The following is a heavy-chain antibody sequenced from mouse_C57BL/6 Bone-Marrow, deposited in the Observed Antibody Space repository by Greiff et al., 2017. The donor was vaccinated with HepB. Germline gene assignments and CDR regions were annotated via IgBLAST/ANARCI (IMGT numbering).Heavy chain of an antibody. CDR1: GFTFSSYA. V-gene: IGHV5-4*01. CDR3: ARFAY. J-gene: IGHJ3*01. Sequence: VQLKESGGGLVKPGGSLKLSCAASGFTFSSYAMSWVRQTPEKRLEWVATISDGGSYTYYPDNVKGRFTISRDNAKNNLYLQMSHLKSEDTAMYYCARFAYWGQGTLVTVSA. CDR2: ISDGGSYT.